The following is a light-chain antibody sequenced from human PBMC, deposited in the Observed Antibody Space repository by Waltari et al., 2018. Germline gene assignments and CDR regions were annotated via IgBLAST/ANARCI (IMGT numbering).Light chain of an antibody. CDR3: ATWDDSLNAVV. CDR1: NSNIGYNT. V-gene: IGLV1-44*01. J-gene: IGLJ2*01. CDR2: SQP. Sequence: QSVLTQPPSVSGTPGQRVTISCSGSNSNIGYNTVNWYQQLPGTAPKRLIYSQPLRPAGVPALFSGSKSVTSAALAISGLLSEDEADYYCATWDDSLNAVVFGGGTKLTVL.